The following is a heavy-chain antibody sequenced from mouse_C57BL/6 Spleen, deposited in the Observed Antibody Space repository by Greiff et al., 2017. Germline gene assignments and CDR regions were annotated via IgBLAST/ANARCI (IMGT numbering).Heavy chain of an antibody. V-gene: IGHV1-52*01. CDR2: IDPSDSET. J-gene: IGHJ2*01. CDR3: ARAEGITYFDY. Sequence: QVQLQQPGAELVRPGSSVKLSCKASGYTFTSYWMHWVKQRPIQGLEWIGNIDPSDSETHYNQKFKDKATLTVDKSSCTAYMQLSSLTSEDSAVYYCARAEGITYFDYWGQGTTLTVSS. D-gene: IGHD1-1*01. CDR1: GYTFTSYW.